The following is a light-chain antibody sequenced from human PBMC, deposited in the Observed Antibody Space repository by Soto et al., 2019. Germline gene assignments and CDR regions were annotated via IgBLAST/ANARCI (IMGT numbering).Light chain of an antibody. CDR2: RAS. J-gene: IGKJ4*01. V-gene: IGKV1-16*01. CDR3: QHYDSYPLT. Sequence: DLQMTQSPSLVSASVGDRVTITCRASQPINNRLAWFQQKPGKAPKSLIYRASYLQSGVPSRFSGSGSGTLFTLAINNLQPEDFGTYYCQHYDSYPLTFGGGTKVEIK. CDR1: QPINNR.